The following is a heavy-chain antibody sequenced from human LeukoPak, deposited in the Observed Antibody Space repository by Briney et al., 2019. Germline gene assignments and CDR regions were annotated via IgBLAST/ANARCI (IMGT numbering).Heavy chain of an antibody. V-gene: IGHV3-23*01. CDR3: TTGDGMISLGFDP. J-gene: IGHJ5*02. CDR2: IYGSGGSI. D-gene: IGHD3-22*01. CDR1: GFTFSRFT. Sequence: GGSLRLSCAASGFTFSRFTMSWVRQAPGKGLEWVSGIYGSGGSIFYADSVKGRFTISRDNSRNTLYLQMNSLKTEDTAVYYCTTGDGMISLGFDPWGQGTLVTVSS.